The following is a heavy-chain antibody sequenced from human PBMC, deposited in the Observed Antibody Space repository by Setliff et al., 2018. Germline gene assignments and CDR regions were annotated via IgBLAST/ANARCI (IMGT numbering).Heavy chain of an antibody. J-gene: IGHJ4*02. Sequence: GASVKVSCKTSGFMFYTFGFSWVRHVPEQGFEWMGCISGYNGNTNYAQKFQDRVTVTMDTSTSTVYMELRSLRSDDTAVYYCVRSSAPQVVLAADFDFWGQGTPVTVS. CDR2: ISGYNGNT. D-gene: IGHD6-19*01. CDR3: VRSSAPQVVLAADFDF. CDR1: GFMFYTFG. V-gene: IGHV1-18*01.